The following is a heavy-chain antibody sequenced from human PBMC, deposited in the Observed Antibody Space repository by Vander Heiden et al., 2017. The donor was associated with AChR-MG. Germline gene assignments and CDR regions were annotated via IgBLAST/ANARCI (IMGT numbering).Heavy chain of an antibody. Sequence: QITLKESGPTLVKPTQTLTLTCTFSGFSLSTSGVGVGWIRQPPGKALEWLALIYWDDDKRYSPSLKSRLTITKDTSKNQVVLTMTNMDPVDTATYYCAHSLGLGYGSGSYGFWFDPWGQGTLVTVSS. CDR2: IYWDDDK. CDR3: AHSLGLGYGSGSYGFWFDP. V-gene: IGHV2-5*02. D-gene: IGHD3-10*01. CDR1: GFSLSTSGVG. J-gene: IGHJ5*02.